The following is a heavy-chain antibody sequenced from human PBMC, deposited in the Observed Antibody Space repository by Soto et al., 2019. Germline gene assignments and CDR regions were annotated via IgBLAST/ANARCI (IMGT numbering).Heavy chain of an antibody. CDR3: PQGGSSWFFDH. D-gene: IGHD6-13*01. Sequence: EVQLSESGGGLVQPGGSLRLSCAASGFTFSNYVMSWVRQAPGKGLEWVSAISGSGDSTYYADSVKGRFTISSDRSRSTPYRHMDSPRGEDTAVYYGPQGGSSWFFDHWGQGTLVPVSS. V-gene: IGHV3-23*01. CDR2: ISGSGDST. CDR1: GFTFSNYV. J-gene: IGHJ4*02.